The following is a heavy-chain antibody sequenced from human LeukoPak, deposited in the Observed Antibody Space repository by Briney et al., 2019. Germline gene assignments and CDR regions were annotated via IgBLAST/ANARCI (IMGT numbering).Heavy chain of an antibody. CDR2: INPSGGST. CDR1: GYTFTSYY. D-gene: IGHD3-3*01. CDR3: ARDLRDWSGRSIFAY. V-gene: IGHV1-46*01. J-gene: IGHJ4*02. Sequence: ASVKVSCKASGYTFTSYYMHWVRQAPGQGLEWMGIINPSGGSTSYAQKFQGRVTMTRDTSTSTVYMELSSLRSEDTAVYYCARDLRDWSGRSIFAYGGQGTLVTVSS.